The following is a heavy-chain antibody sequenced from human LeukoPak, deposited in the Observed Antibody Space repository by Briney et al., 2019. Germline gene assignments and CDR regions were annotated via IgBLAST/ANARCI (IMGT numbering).Heavy chain of an antibody. CDR1: GFTFSSYW. D-gene: IGHD5-18*01. CDR2: IKQDGSEK. V-gene: IGHV3-7*01. Sequence: GGSLRLSCAASGFTFSSYWMSWVRQAPGKGLEWVANIKQDGSEKYYVDSVKGRFTISRDNAKNSLYLQMNSLRDEDTAVYYCARGGDTAMVDYFDYWGQGTLVTVSS. J-gene: IGHJ4*02. CDR3: ARGGDTAMVDYFDY.